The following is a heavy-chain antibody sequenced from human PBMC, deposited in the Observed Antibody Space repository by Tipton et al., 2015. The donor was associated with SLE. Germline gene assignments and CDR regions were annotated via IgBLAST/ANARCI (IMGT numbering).Heavy chain of an antibody. CDR2: IFHSGST. V-gene: IGHV4-4*02. Sequence: TLSLTCVVSGVSISSENWRSWVRQSPGEGLEWIGEIFHSGSTDYNPSLKSRVTISIDESRNQFSLRLNSVTAADTAVYYCARQNEGRRYYYYPIDVCGQGTSVSGS. CDR3: ARQNEGRRYYYYPIDV. J-gene: IGHJ6*02. CDR1: GVSISSENW. D-gene: IGHD1-1*01.